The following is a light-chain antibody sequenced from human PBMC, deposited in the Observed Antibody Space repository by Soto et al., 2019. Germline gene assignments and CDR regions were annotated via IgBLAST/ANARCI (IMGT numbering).Light chain of an antibody. J-gene: IGKJ3*01. Sequence: DIQMTQSPSSLSASVGDRVATTCRASQDISNFLNWYQQTPGKAPKLLTYDASDLETGVPSRFSGSGSGTDFTFTISNVQPEDTATYYCQQYDSLPFTFGPGTKVDIK. V-gene: IGKV1-33*01. CDR2: DAS. CDR3: QQYDSLPFT. CDR1: QDISNF.